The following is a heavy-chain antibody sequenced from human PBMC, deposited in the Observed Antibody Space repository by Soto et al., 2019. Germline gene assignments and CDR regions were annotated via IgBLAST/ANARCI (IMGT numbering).Heavy chain of an antibody. V-gene: IGHV4-30-2*01. CDR3: ARGQVVAAQH. D-gene: IGHD2-15*01. Sequence: SETLSLTCDVSGDTISTGGYTWAWIRQPPGKGLEWIGYIYHSGSTYYNPSLKSRVTISVDRSKNQFSLKLSSVTAADTAVYYCARGQVVAAQHWGQGTTVTVSS. CDR2: IYHSGST. J-gene: IGHJ6*02. CDR1: GDTISTGGYT.